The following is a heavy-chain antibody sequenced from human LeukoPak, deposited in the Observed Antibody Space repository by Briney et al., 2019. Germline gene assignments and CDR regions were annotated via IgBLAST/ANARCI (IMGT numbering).Heavy chain of an antibody. CDR3: ARDYGARSPKYYYDSDGAGFVDY. Sequence: EGSLRLSCAASGFTFSSYWMHWVRQAPGKGLVWVSRINSDGSSTSYADSVKGRFTISRDNAKNTLYLQMNSLRAEDTAVYYCARDYGARSPKYYYDSDGAGFVDYWGQGTLVTVSS. D-gene: IGHD3-22*01. J-gene: IGHJ4*02. CDR2: INSDGSST. CDR1: GFTFSSYW. V-gene: IGHV3-74*01.